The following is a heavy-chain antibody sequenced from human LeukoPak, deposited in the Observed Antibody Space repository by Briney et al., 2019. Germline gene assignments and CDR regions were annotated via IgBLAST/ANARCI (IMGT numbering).Heavy chain of an antibody. D-gene: IGHD2/OR15-2a*01. CDR1: GFIFSSYA. V-gene: IGHV3-23*01. J-gene: IGHJ4*02. CDR3: AKERAFGTWLGDY. CDR2: ITGSGGGT. Sequence: GGSLRLSCAASGFIFSSYAMTWVRQAPGKGPEWVSAITGSGGGTYYADSVKGRFTISRDDSKNTLYLQMNSLRAEDTAIYYCAKERAFGTWLGDYWGQGTPVTVSS.